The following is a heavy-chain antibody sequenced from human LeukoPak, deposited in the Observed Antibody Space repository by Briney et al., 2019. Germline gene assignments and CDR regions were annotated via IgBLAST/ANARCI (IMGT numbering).Heavy chain of an antibody. CDR2: IYSGGST. V-gene: IGHV3-66*01. D-gene: IGHD5-24*01. CDR3: ARVLHVRRRDGYSNDY. Sequence: GGSLRLSCAASGFTFSSYAMHWVRQAPGKGLEWVPVIYSGGSTYYADSVKGRFTISRDNSKNTLYLQMNSLRAEDTAVYYCARVLHVRRRDGYSNDYWGQGTLVTVSS. J-gene: IGHJ4*02. CDR1: GFTFSSYA.